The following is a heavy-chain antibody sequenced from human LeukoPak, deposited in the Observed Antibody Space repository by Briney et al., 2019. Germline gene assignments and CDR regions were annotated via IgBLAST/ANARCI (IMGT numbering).Heavy chain of an antibody. Sequence: GGSLRLSCAPSGVTSTSYSMNWVPPAPGRGVERVSSISSSSTYIYYAYSVKGRFTISRDNAKNSLYLQMNSLRAEDTAVYYCAPSYGSGSYPLAFWGQGTLVTVSS. V-gene: IGHV3-21*01. CDR1: GVTSTSYS. CDR3: APSYGSGSYPLAF. J-gene: IGHJ4*02. D-gene: IGHD3-10*01. CDR2: ISSSSTYI.